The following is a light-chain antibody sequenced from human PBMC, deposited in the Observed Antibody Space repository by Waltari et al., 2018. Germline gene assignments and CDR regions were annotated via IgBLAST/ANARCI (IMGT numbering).Light chain of an antibody. CDR1: RSNIGINT. J-gene: IGLJ3*02. V-gene: IGLV1-44*01. CDR2: SSN. CDR3: SAWDDSLNGWV. Sequence: VLTQPPSASGTPGQRVTISCSGSRSNIGINTVNWYQQLPRTAPKLLIYSSNQRPSGVPARFSGSKSGTSASLAISGLQSGDEADYYCSAWDDSLNGWVFGGGTKLTV.